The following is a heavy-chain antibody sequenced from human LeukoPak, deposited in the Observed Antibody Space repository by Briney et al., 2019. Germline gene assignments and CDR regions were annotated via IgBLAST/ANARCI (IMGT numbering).Heavy chain of an antibody. D-gene: IGHD5-18*01. CDR3: ARDGYSYGINWFDP. J-gene: IGHJ5*02. V-gene: IGHV3-7*01. Sequence: GGSLRLSCATSGFTFSTYWMSWVRQAPGKGLEWVANIKQDGSEKYYVDSVKGRFTISRDNAKNSLYLQMNSLRAEDTAVYYCARDGYSYGINWFDPWGQGTLVTVSS. CDR1: GFTFSTYW. CDR2: IKQDGSEK.